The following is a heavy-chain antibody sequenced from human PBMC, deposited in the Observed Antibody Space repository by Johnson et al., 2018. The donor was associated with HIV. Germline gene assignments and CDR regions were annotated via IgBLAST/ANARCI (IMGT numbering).Heavy chain of an antibody. J-gene: IGHJ3*02. CDR2: IYSGGSK. D-gene: IGHD3-16*01. Sequence: VQLVESGGGVVRPGGSLRLSCAASGFTVSSYYMSWVRQAPGKGLEWVSVIYSGGSKYYADSVRGRFTISRENSKNTLYLQLNSLRAEDTAVYYCAGGPDAFDIWGQGTMVTVSS. CDR3: AGGPDAFDI. V-gene: IGHV3-53*01. CDR1: GFTVSSYY.